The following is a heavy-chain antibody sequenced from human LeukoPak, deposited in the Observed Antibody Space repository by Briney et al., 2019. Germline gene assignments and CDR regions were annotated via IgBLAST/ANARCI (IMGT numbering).Heavy chain of an antibody. CDR1: GGSISSSSYY. CDR3: XXXXXXRXXGXFXP. V-gene: IGHV4-39*07. CDR2: IYYTGST. J-gene: IGHJ5*02. Sequence: KPSETLSLTRTVSGGSISSSSYYWGWIRQPPGKGLEWIGSIYYTGSTYYNPSLKSRVTMSVDTSKNQFSLKLSSVTAADTAVYYCXXXXXXRXXGXFXPWGQGTLVTVSS.